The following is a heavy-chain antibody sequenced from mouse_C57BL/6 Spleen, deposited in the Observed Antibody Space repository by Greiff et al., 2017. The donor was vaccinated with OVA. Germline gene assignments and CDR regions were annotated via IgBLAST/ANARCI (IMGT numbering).Heavy chain of an antibody. V-gene: IGHV3-6*01. J-gene: IGHJ2*01. CDR1: GYSITSGYY. D-gene: IGHD2-5*01. CDR2: ISYDGSN. CDR3: ARHYSNFDY. Sequence: EVQLVESGPGLVKPSQSLSLTCSVTGYSITSGYYWNWIRQFPGNKLEWMGYISYDGSNNYNPSLKNRISITRDTSKNQFFLKLNSVTTEDTATYYCARHYSNFDYWGQGTTLTVSS.